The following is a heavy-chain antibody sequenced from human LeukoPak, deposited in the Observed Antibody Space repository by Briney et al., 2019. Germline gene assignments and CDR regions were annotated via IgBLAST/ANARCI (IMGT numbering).Heavy chain of an antibody. CDR2: IYYSGST. Sequence: LRLSCAASGFTFSSYGMTWIRQPPGKGLEWIGYIYYSGSTYYNPSLKSRVTISIDTSKNQFSLKLSSVTAADTAVYYCAREDGNWGAFDIWGQGTMVTVSS. J-gene: IGHJ3*02. V-gene: IGHV4-30-4*07. CDR1: GFTFSSYG. D-gene: IGHD7-27*01. CDR3: AREDGNWGAFDI.